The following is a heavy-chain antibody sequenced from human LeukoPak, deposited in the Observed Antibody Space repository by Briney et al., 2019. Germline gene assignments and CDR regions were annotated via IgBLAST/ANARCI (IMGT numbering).Heavy chain of an antibody. J-gene: IGHJ4*02. Sequence: SETLSLTCTVSGGSISSYYWSWIRQPPGKGLEWIGYIYYSGMTNYNPSLKSRVTISLDTSKNQFSLKLSSVTAADTAVYYCARGGFYCGGDCYVDYWGQGTLVTVSS. CDR1: GGSISSYY. CDR3: ARGGFYCGGDCYVDY. V-gene: IGHV4-59*01. D-gene: IGHD2-21*02. CDR2: IYYSGMT.